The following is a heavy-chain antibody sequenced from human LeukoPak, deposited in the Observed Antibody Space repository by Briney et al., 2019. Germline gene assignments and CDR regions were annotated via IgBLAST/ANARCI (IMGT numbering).Heavy chain of an antibody. CDR3: ARGYCRGGSCYSGWFDP. CDR2: IYYSGST. Sequence: SETLSLTCTVSGGSISSYYWSWIRQPPGKGLEWIGYIYYSGSTNYNPSLKSRVTISVDTSKNQFSLKLSSVTAADTAVYYCARGYCRGGSCYSGWFDPWGQGTLVTVSS. J-gene: IGHJ5*02. CDR1: GGSISSYY. V-gene: IGHV4-59*01. D-gene: IGHD2-15*01.